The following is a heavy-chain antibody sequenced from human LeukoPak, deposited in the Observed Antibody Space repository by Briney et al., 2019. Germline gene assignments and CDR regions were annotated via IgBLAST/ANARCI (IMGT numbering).Heavy chain of an antibody. Sequence: PGGSRRLSCAASGFTFSNYAMSWVRQAPGKGLEWVSGISGSGGSTYYADSVKGRFTISRDNSKNTLYLQLNSQRAEDTAVYYCAKSREYGGRTTVLGVVDVWGKGTTVTVSS. J-gene: IGHJ6*04. V-gene: IGHV3-23*01. CDR1: GFTFSNYA. CDR3: AKSREYGGRTTVLGVVDV. D-gene: IGHD2/OR15-2a*01. CDR2: ISGSGGST.